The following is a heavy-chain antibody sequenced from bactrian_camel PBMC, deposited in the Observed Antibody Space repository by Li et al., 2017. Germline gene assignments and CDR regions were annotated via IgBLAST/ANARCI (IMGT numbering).Heavy chain of an antibody. V-gene: IGHV3S40*01. Sequence: VQLVESGGGSVQTGGSLRLSCAASGFTESTCDMNWYRQAPGKELELVSTILTSGDTSYADSVKGRFTISQNNTKNTVTAYLQMNSLKAEDTAMYYCAREGIFVSGGYYPDWGQGTQVTVS. CDR3: AREGIFVSGGYYPD. CDR2: ILTSGDT. J-gene: IGHJ4*01. CDR1: GFTESTCD. D-gene: IGHD2*01.